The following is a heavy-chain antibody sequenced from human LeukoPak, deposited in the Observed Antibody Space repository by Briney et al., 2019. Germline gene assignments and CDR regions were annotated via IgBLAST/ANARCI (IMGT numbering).Heavy chain of an antibody. Sequence: GGSLRLSCAASGFTFSSYAMSWVRQAPGKGLEWASAISGSGGSTYYADSVKGRFTISRDNSKNTLYLQMNSLRAEDTAVYYCAKTDTAMVTYYYYMDVWGKGTTVTVSS. CDR1: GFTFSSYA. CDR3: AKTDTAMVTYYYYMDV. J-gene: IGHJ6*03. V-gene: IGHV3-23*01. CDR2: ISGSGGST. D-gene: IGHD5-18*01.